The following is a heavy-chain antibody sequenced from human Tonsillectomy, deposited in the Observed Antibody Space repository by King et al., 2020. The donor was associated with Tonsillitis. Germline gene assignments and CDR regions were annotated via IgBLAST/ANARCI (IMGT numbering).Heavy chain of an antibody. D-gene: IGHD5-12*01. CDR3: ARDTKRAYNGAMDV. V-gene: IGHV3-11*06. Sequence: VQLVESGGGLAKPGGSLRLSCAASGFPFSDYYMSWIRQAPGKGLEWVSHISGDSRYTNYADSVKGRFSISRDNAENSLYLHLNSLRAEDTAVYYCARDTKRAYNGAMDVWGQGTTVTVAS. CDR1: GFPFSDYY. J-gene: IGHJ6*02. CDR2: ISGDSRYT.